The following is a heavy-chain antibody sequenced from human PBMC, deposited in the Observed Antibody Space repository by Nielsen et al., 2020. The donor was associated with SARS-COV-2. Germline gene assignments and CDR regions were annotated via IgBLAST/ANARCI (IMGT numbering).Heavy chain of an antibody. CDR2: ISSSGSTI. CDR1: GFTFSDYY. D-gene: IGHD3-3*01. J-gene: IGHJ6*02. CDR3: ASNPITIFGGPLGYYGMDV. Sequence: GESLKISCAASGFTFSDYYMSWIRQAPGKGLEWVSYISSSGSTIYYADSVKGRFTISRDNAKNSLYLQMNSLRAEDTAVYYCASNPITIFGGPLGYYGMDVWGQGTTVTVSS. V-gene: IGHV3-11*01.